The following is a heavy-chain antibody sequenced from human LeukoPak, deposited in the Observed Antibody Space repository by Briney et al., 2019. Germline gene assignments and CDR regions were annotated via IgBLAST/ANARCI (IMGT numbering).Heavy chain of an antibody. CDR1: GGSISSYY. Sequence: PSETLSLTCTVSGGSISSYYWSWIRQPPGKGLEWIAYIYYSGSTNYNPSLKGRVTISVDSSKNQFSLKLSSVTAADTAVYYCARGAVAGISDRWFDPWGQGTLVTVSS. J-gene: IGHJ5*02. V-gene: IGHV4-59*01. CDR3: ARGAVAGISDRWFDP. D-gene: IGHD6-19*01. CDR2: IYYSGST.